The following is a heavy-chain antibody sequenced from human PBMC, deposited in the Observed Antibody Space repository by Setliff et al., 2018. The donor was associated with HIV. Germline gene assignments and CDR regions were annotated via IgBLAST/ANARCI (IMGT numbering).Heavy chain of an antibody. CDR2: ISAYNGNT. J-gene: IGHJ6*03. V-gene: IGHV1-18*01. D-gene: IGHD5-18*01. CDR3: ASRSYGSSDYYYYMDV. CDR1: GYTFTSYG. Sequence: ASVKVSCKASGYTFTSYGISWVRQAPGQGLEWMGWISAYNGNTNYAQKLQGRVTMTTDTSTSTAYMELRSLRSDDTAVYYCASRSYGSSDYYYYMDVWGKGTTVTVS.